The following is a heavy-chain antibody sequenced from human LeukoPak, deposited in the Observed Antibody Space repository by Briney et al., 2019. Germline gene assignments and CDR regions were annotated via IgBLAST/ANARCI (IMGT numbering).Heavy chain of an antibody. D-gene: IGHD4-23*01. CDR2: INWNGAST. V-gene: IGHV3-20*04. J-gene: IGHJ4*02. Sequence: VGSLRLSCAASGFSFDDLGMTWVRQVPGKGLEWDAGINWNGASTGYADSVRGRFTISRDNAKNSLYLQMNSLRAEDTAVYYCAREARVAPYFDYRGQGTLVTVSS. CDR1: GFSFDDLG. CDR3: AREARVAPYFDY.